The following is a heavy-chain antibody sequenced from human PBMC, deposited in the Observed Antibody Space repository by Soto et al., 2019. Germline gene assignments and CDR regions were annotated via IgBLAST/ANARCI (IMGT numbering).Heavy chain of an antibody. J-gene: IGHJ6*02. Sequence: ASVKVSCKASGYTFTSYAMHWVRQAPGQRLEWMGWINAGNGNTEYSQKFQGRVTITRDTSASTAYMELSSLRSEDTAVYYCARDHLSSGWYEPYGMDVWGQGTTVTSP. V-gene: IGHV1-3*01. D-gene: IGHD6-19*01. CDR2: INAGNGNT. CDR1: GYTFTSYA. CDR3: ARDHLSSGWYEPYGMDV.